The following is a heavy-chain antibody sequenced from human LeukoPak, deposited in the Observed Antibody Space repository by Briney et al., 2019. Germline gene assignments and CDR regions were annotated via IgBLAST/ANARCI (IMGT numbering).Heavy chain of an antibody. Sequence: PSETLSLTCTVSGVSIRSSYYYWGWIRQPPGKGLEWIGSIYDSGSTNYNPSLKSRVTISVYTSKNQFSLKLNSVTAADTAVYYCAREGRTYGMDVWGQGTTVTVSS. CDR2: IYDSGST. V-gene: IGHV4-39*07. CDR1: GVSIRSSYYY. J-gene: IGHJ6*02. CDR3: AREGRTYGMDV.